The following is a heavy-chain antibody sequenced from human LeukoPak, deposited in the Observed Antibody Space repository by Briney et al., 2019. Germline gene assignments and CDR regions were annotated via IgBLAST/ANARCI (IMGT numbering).Heavy chain of an antibody. CDR3: ATITPRFKVVTAIHGY. CDR1: GYTFTGYY. CDR2: INPNSGGT. D-gene: IGHD2-21*02. Sequence: GASVKVSCKASGYTFTGYYMHWVRQAPGQGLEWMGRINPNSGGTNYAQKFQGRVTMTRDTSISTAYMELSRLRSDDTAVYYCATITPRFKVVTAIHGYWGQGTLVTVSS. J-gene: IGHJ4*02. V-gene: IGHV1-2*06.